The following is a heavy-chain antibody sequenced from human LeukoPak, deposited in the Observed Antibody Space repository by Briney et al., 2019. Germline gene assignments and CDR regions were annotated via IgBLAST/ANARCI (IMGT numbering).Heavy chain of an antibody. V-gene: IGHV1-18*01. D-gene: IGHD3-16*02. CDR3: ARVYPETFGGVTVSLDAFDI. Sequence: ASVKVSCKASAYTFTSYGISWVRQAPGQGLEWMGWISAYNGNTNYAQKLQGRVTMTTDTSTSTAYMELRSLRSDDTAVYYCARVYPETFGGVTVSLDAFDIWGQGTMVTVSS. CDR2: ISAYNGNT. J-gene: IGHJ3*02. CDR1: AYTFTSYG.